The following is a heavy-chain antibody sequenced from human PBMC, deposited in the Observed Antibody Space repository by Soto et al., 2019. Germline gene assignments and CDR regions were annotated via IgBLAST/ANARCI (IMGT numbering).Heavy chain of an antibody. Sequence: SETLCLTWAVYGGSISDYCWSWIRQPPGEGLEWIGETNHRGSTNYNPSLQSRVTISVDTSKNQFSLKLSSVTAADTAVYYCARALYCSSTSCYGKGNRFDPWSQGTLVTVSS. CDR3: ARALYCSSTSCYGKGNRFDP. D-gene: IGHD2-2*01. V-gene: IGHV4-34*01. CDR2: TNHRGST. J-gene: IGHJ5*02. CDR1: GGSISDYC.